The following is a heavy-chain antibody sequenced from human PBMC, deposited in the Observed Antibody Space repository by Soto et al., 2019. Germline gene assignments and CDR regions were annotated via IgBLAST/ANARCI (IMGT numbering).Heavy chain of an antibody. V-gene: IGHV1-69*02. J-gene: IGHJ6*03. CDR3: AKSLLFVDHGYMDV. D-gene: IGHD2-21*01. CDR2: IIPIQGKA. Sequence: QVQLVQSGDELKKPGSSVKVSCEASGGSFTSYSFTWVRQAPGQGLEWMGRIIPIQGKANYALKFQDRVTITADRSTRTVYMELTSLRPEDTAVYFCAKSLLFVDHGYMDVWGKGTTVTVSS. CDR1: GGSFTSYS.